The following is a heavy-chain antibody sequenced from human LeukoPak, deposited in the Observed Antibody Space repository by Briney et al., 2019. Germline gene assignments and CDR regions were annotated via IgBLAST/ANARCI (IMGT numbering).Heavy chain of an antibody. D-gene: IGHD3-9*01. J-gene: IGHJ1*01. CDR3: ARADLDDTGYYRLQYFHH. Sequence: PSETLSLTCTVSGVSIKTNSDYWGWLRQPPGKGLEWIGSIYYVGGTYYNPSLKSRVTISIDTSKNQFSLKLSSMTAADTAVYYCARADLDDTGYYRLQYFHHWGQGTPVTVSS. CDR2: IYYVGGT. V-gene: IGHV4-39*07. CDR1: GVSIKTNSDY.